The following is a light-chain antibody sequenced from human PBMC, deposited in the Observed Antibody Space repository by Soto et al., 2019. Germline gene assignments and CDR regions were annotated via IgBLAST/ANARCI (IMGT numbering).Light chain of an antibody. CDR1: QSVSSSY. Sequence: EIVLTQSPGTLSLSPGERATLSCRASQSVSSSYLAWYQQKPGQAPRLLIYGASSRATGIPDRFSGSGSGTDFSFTFSRLEPEDFAVYYCQQYGSSPGFGPGTKVDIK. CDR2: GAS. CDR3: QQYGSSPG. V-gene: IGKV3-20*01. J-gene: IGKJ3*01.